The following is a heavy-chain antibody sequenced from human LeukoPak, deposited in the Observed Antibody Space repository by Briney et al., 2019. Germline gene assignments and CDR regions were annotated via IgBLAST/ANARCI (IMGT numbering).Heavy chain of an antibody. CDR3: ARGSLGLLWFGESLYGMDV. CDR2: INAGNGNT. Sequence: ASVKVSCKASGYTFTSYAMHWVRQAPGQRLEWMGWINAGNGNTKYSQKFQGRVTITRDTSASTAYMELSSLRSEDTAVYYCARGSLGLLWFGESLYGMDVWGKGTTVTVSS. V-gene: IGHV1-3*01. D-gene: IGHD3-10*01. CDR1: GYTFTSYA. J-gene: IGHJ6*04.